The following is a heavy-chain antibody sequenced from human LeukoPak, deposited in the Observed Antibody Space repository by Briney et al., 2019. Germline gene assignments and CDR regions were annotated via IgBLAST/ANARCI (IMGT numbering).Heavy chain of an antibody. V-gene: IGHV3-15*01. Sequence: GGSLRLSCAASGFTVSSNYMSWVRQAPGKGLEWVGRIKSKTDGGTTDYAAPVKGRFTISRDDSKNTLYLQMNSLKTEDTAVYYCTTEEYGDSYWGQGTLVTVSS. CDR3: TTEEYGDSY. CDR1: GFTVSSNY. D-gene: IGHD4-17*01. J-gene: IGHJ4*02. CDR2: IKSKTDGGTT.